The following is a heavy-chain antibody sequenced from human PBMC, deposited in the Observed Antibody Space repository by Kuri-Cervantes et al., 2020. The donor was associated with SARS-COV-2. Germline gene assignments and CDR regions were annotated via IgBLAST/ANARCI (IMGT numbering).Heavy chain of an antibody. D-gene: IGHD5-18*01. CDR3: ARALHTAMVKKLDY. V-gene: IGHV3-11*04. CDR2: ISSSGSTI. Sequence: GESLKISCAASGFTFSDYYMGWIRQAPGKGLEWVSYISSSGSTIYYADSVKGRFTISRDNAKNSLYLQMNSLRDEEKAVYYCARALHTAMVKKLDYWGQGTLVTVSS. CDR1: GFTFSDYY. J-gene: IGHJ4*02.